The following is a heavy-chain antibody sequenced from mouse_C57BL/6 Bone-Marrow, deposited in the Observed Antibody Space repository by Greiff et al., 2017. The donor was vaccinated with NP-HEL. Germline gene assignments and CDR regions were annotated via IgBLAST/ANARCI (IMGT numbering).Heavy chain of an antibody. D-gene: IGHD2-5*01. CDR3: TISYYSNYWDAMDY. V-gene: IGHV14-4*01. J-gene: IGHJ4*01. Sequence: VQLQQSGAELVRPGASVKLSCTASGFNIKDDYMHWVKQRPEQGLEWIGWIDPENGDTEYASKFQGKATITADTSSNTAYLQLSSLTSEDTAVYYCTISYYSNYWDAMDYWCQGTSVTVSS. CDR1: GFNIKDDY. CDR2: IDPENGDT.